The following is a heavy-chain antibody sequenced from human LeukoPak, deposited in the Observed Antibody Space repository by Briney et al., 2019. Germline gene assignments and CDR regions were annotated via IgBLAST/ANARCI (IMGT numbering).Heavy chain of an antibody. J-gene: IGHJ6*02. V-gene: IGHV4-59*08. CDR3: TRHAPVPVIGHGMGV. CDR2: IYYTGIT. Sequence: KASETLSLTCFVSGGSIISYYWGWIRQPPGKGLEWIGYIYYTGITKYSPSLTSRVTISVDTSKNQFSLKLTSVTAADTAVYYCTRHAPVPVIGHGMGVWGQGTTVTVSS. CDR1: GGSIISYY. D-gene: IGHD3-10*01.